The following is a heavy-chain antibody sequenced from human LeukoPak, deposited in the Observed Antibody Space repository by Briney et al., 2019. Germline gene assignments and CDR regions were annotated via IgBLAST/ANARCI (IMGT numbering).Heavy chain of an antibody. Sequence: SETLSLTCTVSGDSINSLDLWSWVRQPPGKGLEWIGEMYLSGTTHSNPSVKSRVTISIDKSKNQFFLNLSSVTAADTAVYYCARDTYYYDSSGYYRWFDPWGQGTLVTVSS. CDR1: GDSINSLDL. CDR2: MYLSGTT. J-gene: IGHJ5*02. D-gene: IGHD3-22*01. V-gene: IGHV4-4*02. CDR3: ARDTYYYDSSGYYRWFDP.